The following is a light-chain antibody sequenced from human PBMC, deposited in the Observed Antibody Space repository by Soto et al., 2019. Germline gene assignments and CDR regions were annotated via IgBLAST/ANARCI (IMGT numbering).Light chain of an antibody. J-gene: IGKJ2*01. CDR2: DAS. V-gene: IGKV1-5*01. CDR1: QSISSS. Sequence: IQLTQSPSTVSTSVGDRVNITCRASQSISSSLAWYQQKPGKAPKVLIYDASSSDSGVPSRFSGSGYGTEFTLTVSSLQPGDFASYSCQQYESSPFSFGQGTKLEIK. CDR3: QQYESSPFS.